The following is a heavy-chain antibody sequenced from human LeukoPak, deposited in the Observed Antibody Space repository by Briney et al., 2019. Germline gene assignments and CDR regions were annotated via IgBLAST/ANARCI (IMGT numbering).Heavy chain of an antibody. CDR2: IYYIGST. CDR1: GDSISGYY. J-gene: IGHJ4*02. Sequence: SETLSLTCTVSGDSISGYYWTWIRQPPGKGPEWIGYIYYIGSTNYNPSLKSRLTISVDTSKNQFSLKLSSVTAADTAVYYCARLRGNYFPDYWGQGALVTVSS. D-gene: IGHD4-11*01. CDR3: ARLRGNYFPDY. V-gene: IGHV4-59*01.